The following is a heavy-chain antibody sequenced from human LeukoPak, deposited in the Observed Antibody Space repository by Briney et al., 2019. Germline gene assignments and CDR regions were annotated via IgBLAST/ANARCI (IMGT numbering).Heavy chain of an antibody. Sequence: PSETLSLTCAVSGGSISSSNYYWGWIRQPPGQGLEWIGSIYYSGSTNYNPSLKSRVTISVDTSKNQFSLKLSSVTAADTAVYYCARGRGYSGYDTRTIYYYYYGMDVWGQGTTVTVSS. CDR3: ARGRGYSGYDTRTIYYYYYGMDV. CDR1: GGSISSSNYY. J-gene: IGHJ6*02. D-gene: IGHD5-12*01. V-gene: IGHV4-39*07. CDR2: IYYSGST.